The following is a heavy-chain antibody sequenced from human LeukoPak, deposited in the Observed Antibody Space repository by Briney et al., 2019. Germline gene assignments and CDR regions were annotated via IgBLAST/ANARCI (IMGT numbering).Heavy chain of an antibody. D-gene: IGHD5-24*01. CDR2: LYYSGRS. CDR3: VRMAGY. V-gene: IGHV4-34*01. CDR1: GGSFSGHY. J-gene: IGHJ4*02. Sequence: SETLSLTCAVYGGSFSGHYWSWIRQPPGKGLEWIGSLYYSGRSYYNPSLKSRVTISADTSKNQISLKLTSVTAADTAVYYCVRMAGYWGQGILVTVSS.